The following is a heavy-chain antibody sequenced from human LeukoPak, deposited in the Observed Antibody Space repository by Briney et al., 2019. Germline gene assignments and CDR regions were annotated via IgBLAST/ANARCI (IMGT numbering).Heavy chain of an antibody. CDR1: GYTFTGYY. CDR2: INPNSGGT. D-gene: IGHD3-22*01. CDR3: ARDYYDSSGYYGY. Sequence: ASVKVSCKGSGYTFTGYYMHWLRQAPGQGLEWMGRINPNSGGTNYAQKFQGRVTMTRDTSISTVYMELSRLRSDDTAVYYCARDYYDSSGYYGYWGQGTLVTVSS. J-gene: IGHJ4*02. V-gene: IGHV1-2*06.